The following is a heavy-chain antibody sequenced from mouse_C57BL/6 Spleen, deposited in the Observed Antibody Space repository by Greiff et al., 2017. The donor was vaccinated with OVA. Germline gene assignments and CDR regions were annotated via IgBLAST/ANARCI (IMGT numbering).Heavy chain of an antibody. CDR2: IRLKSDNYAT. CDR3: TGPLNWVYFDY. CDR1: GFTFSNYW. D-gene: IGHD4-1*01. J-gene: IGHJ2*01. Sequence: EVKVVESGGGLVQPGGSMKLSCVASGFTFSNYWMNWVRQSPEKGLEWVAQIRLKSDNYATHYAESVKGRFTISRDDSKSSVYLQMNNLRAEDTGIYYCTGPLNWVYFDYWGQGTTLTVSS. V-gene: IGHV6-3*01.